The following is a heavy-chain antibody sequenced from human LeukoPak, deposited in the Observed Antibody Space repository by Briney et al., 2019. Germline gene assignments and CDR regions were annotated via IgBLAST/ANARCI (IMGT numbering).Heavy chain of an antibody. Sequence: SQTLSLTCTVSGGSISSYYWSWIRQPAGKGLEWLGRIYTSGSTNYNPSLKSRVTMSVDTSKNQFTLKLSSVTAADTAVYYCARDRGGGAFFDYWGQGTLVTVSS. J-gene: IGHJ4*02. CDR1: GGSISSYY. D-gene: IGHD4-23*01. CDR3: ARDRGGGAFFDY. V-gene: IGHV4-4*07. CDR2: IYTSGST.